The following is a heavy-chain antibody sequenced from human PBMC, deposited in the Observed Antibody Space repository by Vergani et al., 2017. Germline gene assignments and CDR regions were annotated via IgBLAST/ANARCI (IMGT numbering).Heavy chain of an antibody. J-gene: IGHJ4*02. D-gene: IGHD1-26*01. CDR3: ARGAAPPSGSYGGYYFDY. CDR2: INHSGST. Sequence: QLLLQDSGPGQVKPSETLSLTCAVSGSSISSGYYWAWIRQPPGKGLEWIGEINHSGSTNYNPSLKSRVTISVDTSKNQFSLKLSSVTAADTAVYYCARGAAPPSGSYGGYYFDYWGQGTLVTVSS. CDR1: GSSISSGYY. V-gene: IGHV4-38-2*01.